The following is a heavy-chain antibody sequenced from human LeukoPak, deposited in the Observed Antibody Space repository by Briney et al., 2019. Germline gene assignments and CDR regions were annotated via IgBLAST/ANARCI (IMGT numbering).Heavy chain of an antibody. J-gene: IGHJ4*02. CDR1: GLSVSTNY. D-gene: IGHD4-17*01. CDR2: IDRGGST. V-gene: IGHV3-53*01. CDR3: ARDRGYGDYYFEY. Sequence: GGSLRLSCAASGLSVSTNYMRWARQAPGKGLERVSLIDRGGSTYYADSVKGRFTIPRDNFENTVYLQMNSLRVDDTAVYYCARDRGYGDYYFEYWGQGTLVTVSS.